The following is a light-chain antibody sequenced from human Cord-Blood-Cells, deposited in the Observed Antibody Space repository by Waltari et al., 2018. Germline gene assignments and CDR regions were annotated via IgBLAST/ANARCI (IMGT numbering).Light chain of an antibody. J-gene: IGKJ1*01. Sequence: DIVMTQSPDSLAVSPGARATINCKSSQSVLYSSNNKNYLAWYQQKPGQPPKLLIYWASTRESGVPDRFSGSGSGTDFTLTISSLQAEDVAVYYCQQYYSTPWTFGQGTKVEIK. CDR2: WAS. CDR1: QSVLYSSNNKNY. V-gene: IGKV4-1*01. CDR3: QQYYSTPWT.